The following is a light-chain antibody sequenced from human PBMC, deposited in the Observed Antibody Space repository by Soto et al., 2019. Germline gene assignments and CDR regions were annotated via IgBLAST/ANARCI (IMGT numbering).Light chain of an antibody. Sequence: QSVLPQPASVSGSPGQSITISCTGTSSDVGSYNPVSWYQQHPGNAPKVMIYEGSKRPSGVSNRFSGSKSGNTASLTISGLQAEDEADYYCCSYAGGRTSVIFGGGTKVTVL. CDR2: EGS. CDR1: SSDVGSYNP. V-gene: IGLV2-23*01. J-gene: IGLJ2*01. CDR3: CSYAGGRTSVI.